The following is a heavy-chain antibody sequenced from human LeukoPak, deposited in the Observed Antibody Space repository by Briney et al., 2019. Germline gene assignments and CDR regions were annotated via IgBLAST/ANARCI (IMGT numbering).Heavy chain of an antibody. Sequence: PSETLSLTCTVSGGSISSSSYYWGWIRQPPGEGLEWIGSIYYSGSTYYNPSLKSRVTISVDTSKNQFSLKLSSVTAADTAVYYCARGGYGDYVQYYFDYWGQGTLVTVSS. CDR1: GGSISSSSYY. CDR2: IYYSGST. D-gene: IGHD4-17*01. J-gene: IGHJ4*02. CDR3: ARGGYGDYVQYYFDY. V-gene: IGHV4-39*07.